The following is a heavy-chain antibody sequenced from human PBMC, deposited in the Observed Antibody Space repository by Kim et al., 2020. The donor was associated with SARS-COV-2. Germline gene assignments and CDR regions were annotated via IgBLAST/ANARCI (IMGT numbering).Heavy chain of an antibody. Sequence: VKGRFTISRDNSKNTLYLQMNSLRAEDTAVYYCARGGAMVRGVISNWFDPWGQGTLVTVSS. V-gene: IGHV3-30*01. D-gene: IGHD3-10*01. J-gene: IGHJ5*02. CDR3: ARGGAMVRGVISNWFDP.